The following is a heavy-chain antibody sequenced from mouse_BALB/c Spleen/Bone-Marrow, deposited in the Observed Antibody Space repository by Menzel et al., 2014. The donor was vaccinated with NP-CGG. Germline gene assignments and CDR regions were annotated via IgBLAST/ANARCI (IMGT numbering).Heavy chain of an antibody. CDR3: ARTYGSSYFVY. V-gene: IGHV1-82*01. CDR1: GYAFSSSW. D-gene: IGHD1-1*01. Sequence: LQESGPELVKPGASVKISCRASGYAFSSSWMNWVKQRPGQGLEWIGRIYPGDGDTNYNGNFKGKATLTADKSSSTAYMQLSSLTSVDSAVYFCARTYGSSYFVYWGQGTLVTVSA. J-gene: IGHJ3*01. CDR2: IYPGDGDT.